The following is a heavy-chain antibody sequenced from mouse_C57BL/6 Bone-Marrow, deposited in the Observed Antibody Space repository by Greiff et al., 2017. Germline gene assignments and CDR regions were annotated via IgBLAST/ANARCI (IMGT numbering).Heavy chain of an antibody. D-gene: IGHD2-4*01. V-gene: IGHV1-80*01. J-gene: IGHJ3*01. CDR1: GYAFSSDW. CDR2: IYPGDGDT. Sequence: QVQLQQSGAELVKPGASVKISCKASGYAFSSDWMNWVKQRPGKGLEWIGQIYPGDGDTNYNGKFKGKATLTADKSSSTAYMQLSSLTSEDSAVYFCARDGRLRAWFAYWGQGTLVTVSA. CDR3: ARDGRLRAWFAY.